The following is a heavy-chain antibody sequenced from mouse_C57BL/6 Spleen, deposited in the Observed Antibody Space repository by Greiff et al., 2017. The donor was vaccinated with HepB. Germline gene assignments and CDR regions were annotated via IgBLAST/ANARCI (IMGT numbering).Heavy chain of an antibody. CDR2: IDPNSGGT. D-gene: IGHD1-1*01. Sequence: VQLKQPGAELVKPGASVKLSCKASGYTFTSYWMHWVKQRPGRGLEWIGRIDPNSGGTKYNEKFKSKATLTVDKPSSTAYMQLSSLTSEDSAVYYCARRPVVARGYAMDYWGQGTSVTVSS. V-gene: IGHV1-72*01. CDR3: ARRPVVARGYAMDY. CDR1: GYTFTSYW. J-gene: IGHJ4*01.